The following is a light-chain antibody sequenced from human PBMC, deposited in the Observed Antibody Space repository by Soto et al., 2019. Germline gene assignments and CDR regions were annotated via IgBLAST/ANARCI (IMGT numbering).Light chain of an antibody. J-gene: IGKJ1*01. CDR1: QRVYSN. CDR2: GAS. Sequence: EILMTQSPDTLSVSPGESATLSCRASQRVYSNLAWYQQRPGQAPRLLIYGASTRATGVPARFSGRGSGTEFTLTISSLQSEDFAVYYCQQYRSWPRTFGQGSKVEI. CDR3: QQYRSWPRT. V-gene: IGKV3-15*01.